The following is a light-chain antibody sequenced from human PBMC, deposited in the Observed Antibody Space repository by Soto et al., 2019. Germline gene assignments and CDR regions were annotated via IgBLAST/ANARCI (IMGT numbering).Light chain of an antibody. CDR2: DAS. J-gene: IGKJ1*01. V-gene: IGKV1-5*01. CDR3: QQYNSYSRT. Sequence: IQVTQSASTLSASVVDRVTSTCRASQSISSWLAWYQQKPGKAPKLLIYDASSLESGVPSRFSGSGSGTEFTLTISSLQPDDFATYYCQQYNSYSRTFGQGTKVDI. CDR1: QSISSW.